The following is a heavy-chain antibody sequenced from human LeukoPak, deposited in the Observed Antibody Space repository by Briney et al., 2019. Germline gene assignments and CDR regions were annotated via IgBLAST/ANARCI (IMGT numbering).Heavy chain of an antibody. CDR2: IRYDGSNK. V-gene: IGHV3-30*02. CDR1: GFTFSSYG. CDR3: AKDHQQLYYYYYYMDV. Sequence: GGSLRLSCAASGFTFSSYGMHWVRQAPGKGLEWVAFIRYDGSNKYYADSVKGRFTISRDNSKNTLYLQMNSLRAEDTAVYYCAKDHQQLYYYYYYMDVWGKGTTVTVSS. D-gene: IGHD6-13*01. J-gene: IGHJ6*03.